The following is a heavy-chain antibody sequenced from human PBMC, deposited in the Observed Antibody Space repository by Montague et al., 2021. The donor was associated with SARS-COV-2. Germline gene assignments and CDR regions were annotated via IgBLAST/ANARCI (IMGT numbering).Heavy chain of an antibody. D-gene: IGHD6-13*01. CDR1: GGSFSGYY. V-gene: IGHV2-70*01. CDR3: ARIFDSSWPTFDY. Sequence: TLSLTCAVYGGSFSGYYWSWIRQPPGKALEWLALIDWDDDKYYSTSLKTRLTISKDTSKNQVVLTMTNMDPVDTATYYCARIFDSSWPTFDYWGQGTLVTVSS. J-gene: IGHJ4*02. CDR2: IDWDDDK.